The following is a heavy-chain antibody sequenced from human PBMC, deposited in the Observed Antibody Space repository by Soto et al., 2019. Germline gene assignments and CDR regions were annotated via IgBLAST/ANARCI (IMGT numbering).Heavy chain of an antibody. CDR3: ASTIAALPFI. J-gene: IGHJ6*04. Sequence: QVQLQESGPGLVKPSQTLSLTCTVSGGSISSGGYYWSWIRQHPGKGLEWIGYIYYSGSTYYNPALKSRVTISVDTSKTQCSLKLSSVTAADTAVYYCASTIAALPFIWGKGTTVTVSS. V-gene: IGHV4-31*03. CDR1: GGSISSGGYY. D-gene: IGHD6-6*01. CDR2: IYYSGST.